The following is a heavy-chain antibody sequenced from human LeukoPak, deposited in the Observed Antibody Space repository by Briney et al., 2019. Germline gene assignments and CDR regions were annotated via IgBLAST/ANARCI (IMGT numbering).Heavy chain of an antibody. CDR3: VGYHSESPAP. J-gene: IGHJ5*02. Sequence: PGGSLRLPCAASGFTINTNYMSWVRQAPGKGLEWVSGIYTGNSTIYADSVRGRFTISRDNSKNTFYLQMNSLRAEDTAVYYCVGYHSESPAPWGQGTLVTVSS. CDR2: IYTGNST. CDR1: GFTINTNY. V-gene: IGHV3-53*01. D-gene: IGHD3-10*01.